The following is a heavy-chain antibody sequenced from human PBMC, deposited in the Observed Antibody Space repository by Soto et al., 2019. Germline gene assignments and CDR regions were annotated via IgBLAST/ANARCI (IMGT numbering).Heavy chain of an antibody. D-gene: IGHD6-19*01. V-gene: IGHV3-30*03. J-gene: IGHJ4*02. Sequence: GGSLRLSCAASGFTLSSYVMHWVRQAPGKGLEWVAVISYDGSNKYYADSVKGRFTISRDNSKNTLYLQMNSLRAEDTAVYYCAIYSSGWYPLDYWGQGT. CDR2: ISYDGSNK. CDR3: AIYSSGWYPLDY. CDR1: GFTLSSYV.